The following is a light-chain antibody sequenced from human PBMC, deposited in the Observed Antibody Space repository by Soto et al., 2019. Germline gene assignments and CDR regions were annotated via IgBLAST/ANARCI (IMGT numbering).Light chain of an antibody. Sequence: DIPMTQSPSSVSASVGDRVNITCRATQDIGNWLAWYQQKPGKAPKLLISASSSLQSGVPSRFSGSGSGTDFTLMISILQPEDCAIYWCLQTTSFPWTFGQGTKVEIK. J-gene: IGKJ1*01. CDR2: ASS. V-gene: IGKV1-12*01. CDR3: LQTTSFPWT. CDR1: QDIGNW.